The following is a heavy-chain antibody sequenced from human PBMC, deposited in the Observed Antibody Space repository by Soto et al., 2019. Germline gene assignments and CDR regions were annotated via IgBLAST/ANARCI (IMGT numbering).Heavy chain of an antibody. Sequence: PWGSMRLSCAASGLTVSSNYMSWVRQAPGKGLESVSVIYSGGNTYYADSVKGRFTMSRDNSKDTLYLQMNSLRAEDTAVYYCARARTYYYDNSAYPEAFDIWGRGTMVTVSS. CDR2: IYSGGNT. D-gene: IGHD3-22*01. J-gene: IGHJ3*02. V-gene: IGHV3-66*01. CDR1: GLTVSSNY. CDR3: ARARTYYYDNSAYPEAFDI.